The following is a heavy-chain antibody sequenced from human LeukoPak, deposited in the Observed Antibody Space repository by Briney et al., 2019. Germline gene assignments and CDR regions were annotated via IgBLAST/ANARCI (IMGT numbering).Heavy chain of an antibody. D-gene: IGHD3-10*01. Sequence: SETLSLTCAVSGGSISSSSWWSWVRQPPGKGLEWIGEIYHSGSTNYNPSLKSRVTISVDKSKNQFSLKLSSVTAADTAVYYCARDSATRLVLWFGESPNGMDVWGQGTTVTVSS. V-gene: IGHV4-4*02. CDR3: ARDSATRLVLWFGESPNGMDV. CDR2: IYHSGST. CDR1: GGSISSSSW. J-gene: IGHJ6*02.